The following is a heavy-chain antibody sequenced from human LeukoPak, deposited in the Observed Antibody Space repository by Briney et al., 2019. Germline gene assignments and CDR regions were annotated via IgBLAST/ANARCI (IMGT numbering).Heavy chain of an antibody. CDR1: GFTFSSYS. V-gene: IGHV3-21*01. CDR3: ARALLDAFDI. CDR2: ISSSSSSI. J-gene: IGHJ3*02. Sequence: GGSLRLSCAASGFTFSSYSMNWVRQAPGKGLEWVSSISSSSSSIYYEDSVNGRFTISRDNAKNSLYLQMNSLRAEDTAVYYCARALLDAFDIWGQGTMVTVSS.